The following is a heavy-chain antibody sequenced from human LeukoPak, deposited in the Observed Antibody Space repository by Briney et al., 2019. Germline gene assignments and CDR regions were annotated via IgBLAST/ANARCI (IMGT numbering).Heavy chain of an antibody. CDR2: IDVRGDSI. V-gene: IGHV3-11*01. CDR3: AREDNVWNLLYNYYMDV. CDR1: GFIFSDYY. J-gene: IGHJ6*03. D-gene: IGHD1-1*01. Sequence: PGGSLRLSCAASGFIFSDYYMTWIRQAPGKGLEWVAHIDVRGDSILYADSVKGRFTISRDSAKNSLYLQMNSLRVEDTAVYYCAREDNVWNLLYNYYMDVWGKGTTVAVSS.